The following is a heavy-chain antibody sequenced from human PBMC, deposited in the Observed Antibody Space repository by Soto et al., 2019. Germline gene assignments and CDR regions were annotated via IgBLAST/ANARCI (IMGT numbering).Heavy chain of an antibody. D-gene: IGHD3-10*01. CDR3: ARDCRGSYGSGTPSDFDY. Sequence: HVQLQESGPGLVKPSQTLSLTCTVSGDSISSGGYYWSWIRQHPGKGLEWIGYIYYSGSTHYNPSLKSRVTIPVDTSKNQFSLKLSSLTAADTAVYYCARDCRGSYGSGTPSDFDYWGQGTLVTVSS. V-gene: IGHV4-31*03. J-gene: IGHJ4*02. CDR2: IYYSGST. CDR1: GDSISSGGYY.